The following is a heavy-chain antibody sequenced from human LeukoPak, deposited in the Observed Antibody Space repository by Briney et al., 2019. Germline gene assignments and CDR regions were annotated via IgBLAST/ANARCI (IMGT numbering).Heavy chain of an antibody. CDR3: AKDPRFHYDSSSFYLSAFFDF. J-gene: IGHJ4*02. V-gene: IGHV3-30*18. D-gene: IGHD3-22*01. CDR2: ISYDGSNK. Sequence: GGSLRLSCAASGFTFSSYGMHWVRQAPGKGLEWVAVISYDGSNKYYAHSVKGRFTISRDNSKNTLYLQMNSLRAEDTAVYYCAKDPRFHYDSSSFYLSAFFDFWGQGTLVTVSS. CDR1: GFTFSSYG.